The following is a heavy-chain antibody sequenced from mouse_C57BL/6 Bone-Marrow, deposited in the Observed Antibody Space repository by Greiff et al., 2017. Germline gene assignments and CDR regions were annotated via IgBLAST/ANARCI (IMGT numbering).Heavy chain of an antibody. CDR2: IDPENGDT. V-gene: IGHV14-4*01. Sequence: VQLQQSGAELVRPGASVKLSCTASGFNIKDDYMHWVKQRPEQGLEWIGWIDPENGDTEYASKFQGKATITADTSSNPAYLQLSSLTSEDTTVYYCTSFITTAELNFDYWGQGTTLTVSS. D-gene: IGHD1-1*01. CDR3: TSFITTAELNFDY. J-gene: IGHJ2*01. CDR1: GFNIKDDY.